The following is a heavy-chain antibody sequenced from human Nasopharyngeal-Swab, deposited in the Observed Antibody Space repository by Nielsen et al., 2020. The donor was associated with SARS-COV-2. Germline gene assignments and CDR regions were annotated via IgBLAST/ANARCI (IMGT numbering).Heavy chain of an antibody. Sequence: SETLSLTCTVSGGPISSGGYYWSWIRQHPGKGLEWIGYIYYSGSTYYNPSLKSRVTISVDTSKNQFSLKLSSVTAADTAVYYCARQFYGDYYFDYWGQGTLVTVSS. CDR2: IYYSGST. J-gene: IGHJ4*02. CDR1: GGPISSGGYY. D-gene: IGHD4-17*01. CDR3: ARQFYGDYYFDY. V-gene: IGHV4-31*03.